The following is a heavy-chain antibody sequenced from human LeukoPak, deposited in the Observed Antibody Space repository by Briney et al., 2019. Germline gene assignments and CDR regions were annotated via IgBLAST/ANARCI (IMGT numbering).Heavy chain of an antibody. J-gene: IGHJ4*02. CDR3: ARWYSSDHFDY. CDR2: IYYSGST. CDR1: GGSISSYY. V-gene: IGHV4-59*08. Sequence: PSETLSLTCTVSGGSISSYYWSWIRQPPGKGLEWIGYIYYSGSTNYNPSLKSRVTISVDTSKNQFSLKLSSVTAADTAVYYCARWYSSDHFDYWGQGTLVTVSS. D-gene: IGHD6-19*01.